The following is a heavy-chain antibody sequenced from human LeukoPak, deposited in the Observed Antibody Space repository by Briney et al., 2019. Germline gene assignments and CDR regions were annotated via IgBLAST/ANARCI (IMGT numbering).Heavy chain of an antibody. CDR1: GFTFSSYA. CDR3: AKSGSWSGYYWVDY. Sequence: GGSLRLSCAASGFTFSSYAMSWVRQAPGKGLEWVSAISGSGGSTYYADSVKGRFTISRDNSKSTLYLQMNSLRAEDTAVYYCAKSGSWSGYYWVDYWGQGTLVTVSS. V-gene: IGHV3-23*01. D-gene: IGHD3-3*01. CDR2: ISGSGGST. J-gene: IGHJ4*02.